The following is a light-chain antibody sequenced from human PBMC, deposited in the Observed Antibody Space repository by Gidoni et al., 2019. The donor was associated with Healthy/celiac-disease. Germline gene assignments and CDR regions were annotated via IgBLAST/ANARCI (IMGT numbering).Light chain of an antibody. CDR2: DAS. Sequence: EIVLTQSPATRSLSPGEGATLSCRASQSVSSYLDWYQQKPGQAPRLLIYDASNRATGIPARFSGSGSGTDFTLTISSLEPEDFAVYYCQQRSNWPRLTFGGGTKVEIK. CDR3: QQRSNWPRLT. CDR1: QSVSSY. J-gene: IGKJ4*01. V-gene: IGKV3-11*01.